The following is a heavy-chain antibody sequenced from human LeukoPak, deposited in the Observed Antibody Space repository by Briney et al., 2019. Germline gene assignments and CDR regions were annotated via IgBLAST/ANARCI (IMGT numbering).Heavy chain of an antibody. CDR1: GGTFSSYA. Sequence: SVKVSCKASGGTFSSYAISWVRQAPGQGLEWMGGIIPIFGTANYAQKFQGRVTITADKSTSTAYMELSSLRSEDTAVYYCARDADYYGSGSFDYWGQGTLVTVSS. CDR3: ARDADYYGSGSFDY. D-gene: IGHD3-10*01. CDR2: IIPIFGTA. J-gene: IGHJ4*02. V-gene: IGHV1-69*06.